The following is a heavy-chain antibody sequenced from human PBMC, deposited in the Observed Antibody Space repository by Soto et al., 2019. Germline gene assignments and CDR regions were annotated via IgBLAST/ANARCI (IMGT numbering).Heavy chain of an antibody. Sequence: SETLSLTCTVSGGSISSRGYYWSWIRQPPGEGLEWIGYIYYSGRTYYNTSLKSRVTISVKTSKNQLSLKLSSVTAADPAVYYCASAQGQKHSWKEPVFDYWGQGTLVTVSS. CDR3: ASAQGQKHSWKEPVFDY. D-gene: IGHD1-20*01. V-gene: IGHV4-30-4*08. CDR1: GGSISSRGYY. J-gene: IGHJ4*02. CDR2: IYYSGRT.